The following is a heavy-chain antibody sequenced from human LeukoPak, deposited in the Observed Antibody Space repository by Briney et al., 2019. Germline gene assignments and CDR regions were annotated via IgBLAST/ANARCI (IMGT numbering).Heavy chain of an antibody. CDR1: GGSVSSYY. V-gene: IGHV4-59*02. CDR3: VRVGGASSILSAFDI. Sequence: SETLSLTCTVSGGSVSSYYWSWIRQPPGKGLEWIGYIYNSETINYNPSLTSRVTISLDTSKNQVSLKLTSVTAADTAVYYCVRVGGASSILSAFDIWGQGTMVTVSS. D-gene: IGHD6-6*01. CDR2: IYNSETI. J-gene: IGHJ3*02.